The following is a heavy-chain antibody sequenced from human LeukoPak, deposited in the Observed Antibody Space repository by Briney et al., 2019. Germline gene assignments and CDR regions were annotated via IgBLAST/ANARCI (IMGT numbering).Heavy chain of an antibody. Sequence: SETLSLTCAVYSGSLSGYYWSWIRQSPGKGLEWIGFFHDGGSTVYNPSFKSRVTISVDTSKNQVYLKLTSVTAADTAVYFCAKFYFDSSGYYDVFDIWGQGTMVTVSS. J-gene: IGHJ3*02. CDR1: SGSLSGYY. D-gene: IGHD3-22*01. CDR2: FHDGGST. V-gene: IGHV4-59*01. CDR3: AKFYFDSSGYYDVFDI.